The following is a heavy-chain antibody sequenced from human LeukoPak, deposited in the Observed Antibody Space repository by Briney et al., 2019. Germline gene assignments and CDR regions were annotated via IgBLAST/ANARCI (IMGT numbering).Heavy chain of an antibody. CDR2: IIPIFGTA. Sequence: SVKVSCKASGGTFSSYAISWVRQAPGQGLEWMGGIIPIFGTANYAQKFQGRVTITTDESTSTAYMELSSLRSEDTAVYYCARDLSRTGDLDYWGQGTLVTVSS. CDR1: GGTFSSYA. V-gene: IGHV1-69*05. CDR3: ARDLSRTGDLDY. J-gene: IGHJ4*02. D-gene: IGHD7-27*01.